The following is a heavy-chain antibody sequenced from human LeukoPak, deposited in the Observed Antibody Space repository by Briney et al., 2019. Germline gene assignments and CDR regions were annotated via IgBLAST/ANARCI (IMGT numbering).Heavy chain of an antibody. CDR2: IYPSGST. CDR3: ARAYFSSWYMNWFDP. Sequence: SSETLSLTCTVSGYSISSGYYWGWIRQPPGKGLEWIGSIYPSGSTYYYPSLKSRVTISLDTSKNQFSLKLSSVTAADTAVYYCARAYFSSWYMNWFDPWGQGTLVTVSS. V-gene: IGHV4-38-2*02. D-gene: IGHD6-13*01. CDR1: GYSISSGYY. J-gene: IGHJ5*02.